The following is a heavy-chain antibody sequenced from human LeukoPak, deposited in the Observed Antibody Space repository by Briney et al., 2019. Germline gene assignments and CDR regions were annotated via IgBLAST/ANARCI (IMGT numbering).Heavy chain of an antibody. CDR3: ARHTGINFDY. CDR2: IYHSGST. CDR1: GGSISSGGYY. D-gene: IGHD1-26*01. Sequence: SQTLSLTCTVSGGSISSGGYYWSWIRQPPGKGLEWIGYIYHSGSTYYNPSLKSQVTISVDRSKNQFSLKLSSVTAADTAVYYCARHTGINFDYWGQGTLVTVSS. V-gene: IGHV4-30-2*01. J-gene: IGHJ4*02.